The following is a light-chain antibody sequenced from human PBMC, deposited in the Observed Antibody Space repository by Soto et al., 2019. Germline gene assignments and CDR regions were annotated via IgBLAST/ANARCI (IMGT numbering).Light chain of an antibody. V-gene: IGKV3-11*01. J-gene: IGKJ4*01. CDR3: QQRSTWPLT. CDR1: QSVSSE. CDR2: DAS. Sequence: ETVLTQSQATLSLSPGERATLSCRASQSVSSELAWYQQKPGQAPRLLIYDASNRATGIPPRFSGSGSGTDFILTISSLESEDFAVYYCQQRSTWPLTFGGGTKVEIK.